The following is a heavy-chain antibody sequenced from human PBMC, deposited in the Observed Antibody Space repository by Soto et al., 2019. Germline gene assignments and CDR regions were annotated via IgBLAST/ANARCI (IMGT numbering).Heavy chain of an antibody. CDR3: AGSTPGIAVAGDNYYYYYMDV. V-gene: IGHV1-18*01. CDR1: GYTFTSYG. Sequence: ASVKVSCKASGYTFTSYGISWVRQAPGQGLEWMGWISAYNGNTNYAQKLQGRVTMTTDTSTSTAYMELRSLRSDDTAVYYCAGSTPGIAVAGDNYYYYYMDVWGKGTTVTVSS. D-gene: IGHD6-19*01. J-gene: IGHJ6*03. CDR2: ISAYNGNT.